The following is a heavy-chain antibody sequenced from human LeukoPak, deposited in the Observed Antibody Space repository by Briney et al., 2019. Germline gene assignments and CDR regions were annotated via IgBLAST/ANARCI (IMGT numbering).Heavy chain of an antibody. CDR1: GFTFSDYY. D-gene: IGHD2-15*01. CDR3: IPYCSGGSCYHPGNWFDP. V-gene: IGHV3-11*01. J-gene: IGHJ5*02. Sequence: GGSLRLSCAASGFTFSDYYMSWIRQAPGKGLEWVSYIRSSGSTIYYADSVKGRFTISRDNAKNSLYLQMNSLRAEDTAVYYCIPYCSGGSCYHPGNWFDPWGQGTLVTVSS. CDR2: IRSSGSTI.